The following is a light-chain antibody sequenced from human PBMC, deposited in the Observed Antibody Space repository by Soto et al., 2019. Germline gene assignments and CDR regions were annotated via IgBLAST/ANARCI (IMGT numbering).Light chain of an antibody. CDR1: SGSVSTRNY. CDR3: VLYVGSGSHGV. Sequence: QTVVTQEPSFSVSPGGTVTLTCGLTSGSVSTRNYPSWYQQIPGQAPRPLIYNTNTRSSGVPDRFSGSILGNKAALTITGAQAEDESDYYCVLYVGSGSHGVFGGGTKLTVL. CDR2: NTN. V-gene: IGLV8-61*01. J-gene: IGLJ3*02.